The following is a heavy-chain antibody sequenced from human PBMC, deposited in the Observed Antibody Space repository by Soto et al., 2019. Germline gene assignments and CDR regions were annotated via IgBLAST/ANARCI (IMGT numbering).Heavy chain of an antibody. CDR3: ARRSPSWAFDI. Sequence: EVQLLESGGGMVQPGGSLRLSCAVSGFTFSNYAMNWVRQAPVKGLEWVSVVSGSGSSTYYADSVKGRFTISRDNSKNTLYLQMNSLRAEDTAVYYCARRSPSWAFDIWGQGTMVTVSS. D-gene: IGHD2-15*01. V-gene: IGHV3-23*01. J-gene: IGHJ3*02. CDR1: GFTFSNYA. CDR2: VSGSGSST.